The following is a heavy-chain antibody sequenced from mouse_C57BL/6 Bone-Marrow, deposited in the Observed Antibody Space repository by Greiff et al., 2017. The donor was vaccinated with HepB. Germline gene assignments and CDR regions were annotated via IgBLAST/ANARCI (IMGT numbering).Heavy chain of an antibody. Sequence: QVQLQQSGAELVKPGASVKISCKASGYAFSSYWMNWVKQRPGKGLEWIGQIYPGDGDTNYNGKFKGKATLTADKSSSTAYMQLSSLTSEDSAVYFWAPGDYPHYYAMDYWGQGTSVTVSS. J-gene: IGHJ4*01. V-gene: IGHV1-80*01. D-gene: IGHD2-4*01. CDR2: IYPGDGDT. CDR3: APGDYPHYYAMDY. CDR1: GYAFSSYW.